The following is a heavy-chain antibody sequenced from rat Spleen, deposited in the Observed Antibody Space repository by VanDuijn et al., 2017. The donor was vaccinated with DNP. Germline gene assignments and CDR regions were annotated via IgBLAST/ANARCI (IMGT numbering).Heavy chain of an antibody. V-gene: IGHV3-1*01. Sequence: EVQLQESGPGLVKPSQSLSLTCSVTAYSITTNYWGWIRKFPGNKMEWVGHISYSGRTTYNPSLKSRISITRDTSKNQFFLQLRSVTTEDTATYYCARGNDGYYPNWYFDLWGPGTMVTVSS. CDR1: AYSITTNY. CDR2: ISYSGRT. CDR3: ARGNDGYYPNWYFDL. J-gene: IGHJ1*01. D-gene: IGHD1-12*03.